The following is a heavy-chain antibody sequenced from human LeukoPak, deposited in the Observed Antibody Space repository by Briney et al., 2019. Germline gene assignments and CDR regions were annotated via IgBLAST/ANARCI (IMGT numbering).Heavy chain of an antibody. Sequence: GGSLRLSCAASGFTFSSYSMNWVRQAPGKGLEWVAVAYGDGTDKYYADSVKGRFTISKDLSQNRLYMQMNSLRAEDAAMYYCATGGRFYYDLWGQGTLVTVSS. CDR1: GFTFSSYS. CDR2: AYGDGTDK. CDR3: ATGGRFYYDL. J-gene: IGHJ4*02. V-gene: IGHV3-33*08. D-gene: IGHD2-15*01.